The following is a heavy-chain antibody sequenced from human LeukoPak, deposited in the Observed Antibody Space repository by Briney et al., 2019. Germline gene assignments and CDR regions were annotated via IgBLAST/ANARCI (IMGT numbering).Heavy chain of an antibody. J-gene: IGHJ4*02. CDR2: IIPIFGTT. CDR1: GGTFSSYA. D-gene: IGHD1-1*01. V-gene: IGHV1-69*01. Sequence: GASVKVSFKASGGTFSSYAISWVRQAPGQGLEWMGGIIPIFGTTNYAQKFQDRVTITADESTNTAYMELTSLRSDDTAVYYCARAQRLERLPQYYWGQGTLVTVSS. CDR3: ARAQRLERLPQYY.